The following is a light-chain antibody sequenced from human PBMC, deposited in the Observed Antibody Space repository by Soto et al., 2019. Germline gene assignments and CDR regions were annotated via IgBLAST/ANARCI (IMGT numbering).Light chain of an antibody. CDR3: QQRRSWPPTIT. CDR1: QSLLHSDGDTY. V-gene: IGKV3-11*01. Sequence: VMTQSSLSLPVTLGQPASISCRSSQSLLHSDGDTYLAWYQQRPGQAPRLLIYDASYRATDIPPRFSGSGSGTDFTLTISSLEPEDFAVYYCQQRRSWPPTITFGQGTRLEIK. J-gene: IGKJ5*01. CDR2: DAS.